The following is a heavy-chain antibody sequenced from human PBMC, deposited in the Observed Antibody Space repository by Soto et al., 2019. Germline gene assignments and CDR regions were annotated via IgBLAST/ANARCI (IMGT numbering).Heavy chain of an antibody. CDR3: AQEGLERHFGLDY. CDR1: GGSFSGYS. Sequence: SETLSLTCAVYGGSFSGYSWTWLRQPPGTGLEWIGEINHSGSTNYNPSLKSRVTISVDTSKNQFSLKLTSVTAADTAVYYCAQEGLERHFGLDYWGQGIQVTVSS. D-gene: IGHD1-1*01. J-gene: IGHJ4*02. V-gene: IGHV4-34*01. CDR2: INHSGST.